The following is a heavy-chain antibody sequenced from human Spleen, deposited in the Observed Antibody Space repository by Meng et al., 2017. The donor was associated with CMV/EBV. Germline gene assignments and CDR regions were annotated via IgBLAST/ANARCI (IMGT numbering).Heavy chain of an antibody. D-gene: IGHD4/OR15-4a*01. CDR1: GFTFSSYE. CDR2: ISSSGSSI. Sequence: GGSLRLSCAASGFTFSSYEMNWVRQAPGKGLEWVSYISSSGSSIYYADSVKGRFTISRDNAKNSVYLQMNSLRAEDTAVYYCAREQVQPFDYWGQGTLVTVSS. V-gene: IGHV3-48*03. CDR3: AREQVQPFDY. J-gene: IGHJ4*02.